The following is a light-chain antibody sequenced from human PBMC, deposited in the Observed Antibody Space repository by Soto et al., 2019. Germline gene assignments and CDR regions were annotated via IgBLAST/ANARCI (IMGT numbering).Light chain of an antibody. J-gene: IGKJ1*01. CDR2: KAS. Sequence: DIQVTQSPSTLSVSVGDRVTITCRASQSSNTWLAWYRQKPGKAPNLLIYKASSLESGVPSRFSGSGSGTEFTLTISSLQADDFATYYCQQYNTSPWTFGQGTKVEIK. CDR1: QSSNTW. V-gene: IGKV1-5*03. CDR3: QQYNTSPWT.